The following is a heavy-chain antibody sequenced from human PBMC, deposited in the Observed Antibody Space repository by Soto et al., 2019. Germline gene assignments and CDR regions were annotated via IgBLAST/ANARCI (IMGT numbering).Heavy chain of an antibody. CDR1: GFTFSMYA. D-gene: IGHD1-20*01. Sequence: EGQLLESGGGLVQPGGSLRLSCAASGFTFSMYAMSWVRQAPGKGPERVSGIGGGGDDTYYAESVRGRFTMARDNSKNMLFLQMISVRAEVTAVYYCGRGRMDHNFVWDPFDIWGQGTMVIVSS. CDR2: IGGGGDDT. V-gene: IGHV3-23*01. CDR3: GRGRMDHNFVWDPFDI. J-gene: IGHJ3*02.